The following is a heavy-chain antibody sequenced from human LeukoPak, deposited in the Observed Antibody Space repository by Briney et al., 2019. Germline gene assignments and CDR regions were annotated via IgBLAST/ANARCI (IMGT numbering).Heavy chain of an antibody. J-gene: IGHJ6*02. Sequence: GGSLRLSCAASGFSVSSAWMRWVRQSPGEGLEWVANINKDGSEEYYVDSVRGRFTISRDNGKNSLNLQMNSLRVEDTAVYYCARDLRSNTFSDYYGVDVWGQGTTVIVSS. D-gene: IGHD2-15*01. V-gene: IGHV3-7*01. CDR1: GFSVSSAW. CDR3: ARDLRSNTFSDYYGVDV. CDR2: INKDGSEE.